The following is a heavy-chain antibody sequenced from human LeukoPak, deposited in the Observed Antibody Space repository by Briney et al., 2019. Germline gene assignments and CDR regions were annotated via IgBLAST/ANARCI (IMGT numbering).Heavy chain of an antibody. J-gene: IGHJ1*01. V-gene: IGHV4-31*03. D-gene: IGHD3-16*02. CDR2: IYYSGST. Sequence: SQTLSLTCTVSGGSISSGGYYWSWIRQHPGKGLEWIGYIYYSGSTYYNPSLKSRVTISVDTSKNQFSLKLSSVTAADTAVYYCARDSHPFVPFQHWGQGTLVTVSS. CDR3: ARDSHPFVPFQH. CDR1: GGSISSGGYY.